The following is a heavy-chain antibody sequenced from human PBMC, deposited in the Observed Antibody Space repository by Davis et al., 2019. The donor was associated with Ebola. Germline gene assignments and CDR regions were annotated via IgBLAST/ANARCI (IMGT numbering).Heavy chain of an antibody. CDR3: ARRGEQLAPDP. D-gene: IGHD6-6*01. CDR1: GYTFTSYY. CDR2: INPDSGDT. V-gene: IGHV1-2*06. Sequence: ASVKVSCKASGYTFTSYYMHWVRQAPGQGLEWMGRINPDSGDTNYAQKFQGRVTMTTDTSTSTAYMDLRSLRSDDTAVYYCARRGEQLAPDPWGQGTLVTVSS. J-gene: IGHJ5*02.